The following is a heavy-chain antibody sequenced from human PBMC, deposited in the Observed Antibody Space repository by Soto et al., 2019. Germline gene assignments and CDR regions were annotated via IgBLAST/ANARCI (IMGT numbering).Heavy chain of an antibody. D-gene: IGHD6-6*01. CDR2: IIPIFGTA. J-gene: IGHJ4*02. V-gene: IGHV1-69*13. Sequence: EASVKVSCKASGCIFSSYSISWVRQAPGQGLEWMGGIIPIFGTANYAQKFQGRVTITADESTSTAYMELSSLRSEDTAVYYCSIEYSSSPPAYPIGYWGQGTLVTVSS. CDR3: SIEYSSSPPAYPIGY. CDR1: GCIFSSYS.